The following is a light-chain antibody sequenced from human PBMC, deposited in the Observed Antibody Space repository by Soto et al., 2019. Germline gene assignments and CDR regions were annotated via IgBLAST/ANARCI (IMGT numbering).Light chain of an antibody. CDR1: QSVSSRS. CDR3: QQRSHWPPT. CDR2: DAY. V-gene: IGKV3D-20*02. J-gene: IGKJ1*01. Sequence: EIVLTQSPGTLSLSPGERATLSCRASQSVSSRSLAWYQQRPGQAPRLLIYDAYNRATGIPARFSGGGSGSDFTLSINNLEPEDFAVYYCQQRSHWPPTFGPGTKVDIK.